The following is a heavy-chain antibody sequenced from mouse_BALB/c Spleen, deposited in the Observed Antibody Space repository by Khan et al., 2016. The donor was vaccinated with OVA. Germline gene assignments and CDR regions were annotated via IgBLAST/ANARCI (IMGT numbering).Heavy chain of an antibody. CDR1: GYSITSNYA. CDR3: ARGNYYGYAMDY. D-gene: IGHD1-1*01. Sequence: EVQLQESGPGLVKPSQSLSRTCTVTGYSITSNYAWNWIRQFPGNKLEWMGYISYSGSTNYNPPLKSRISITRDTSKNQLFLQVNPVTTEDTATYYCARGNYYGYAMDYWGQGTSLTVSS. CDR2: ISYSGST. J-gene: IGHJ4*01. V-gene: IGHV3-2*02.